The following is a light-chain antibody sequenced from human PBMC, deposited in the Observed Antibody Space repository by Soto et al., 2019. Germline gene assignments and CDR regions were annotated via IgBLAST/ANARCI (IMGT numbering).Light chain of an antibody. Sequence: QSVLTKPASVTGSPGESITISCTGTSSDVGSYNLVSWYQQHPGKAPKLMIYEGSKRPSGVSNRFSGSKSGNTASLTISGLQAEDEADYYCCSYAGSSLYVFGTGTKVTVL. J-gene: IGLJ1*01. V-gene: IGLV2-23*01. CDR1: SSDVGSYNL. CDR3: CSYAGSSLYV. CDR2: EGS.